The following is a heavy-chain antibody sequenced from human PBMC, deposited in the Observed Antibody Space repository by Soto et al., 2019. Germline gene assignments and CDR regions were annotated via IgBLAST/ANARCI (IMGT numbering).Heavy chain of an antibody. V-gene: IGHV6-1*01. CDR3: ARAGTTVGDYYYYMDV. CDR2: TYYRSKWYN. Sequence: PSQTLSLTCAISGDSVSSNSAAWNWIRQSPSRGLEWLGRTYYRSKWYNDYAVSVKSRITINPDTSKNQFSLQLNSVTPEDTAVYYCARAGTTVGDYYYYMDVWGKGTTVTVSS. CDR1: GDSVSSNSAA. D-gene: IGHD1-7*01. J-gene: IGHJ6*03.